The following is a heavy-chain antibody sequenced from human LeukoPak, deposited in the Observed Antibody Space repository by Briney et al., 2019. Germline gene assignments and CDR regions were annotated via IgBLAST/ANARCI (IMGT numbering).Heavy chain of an antibody. V-gene: IGHV3-73*01. Sequence: GGSLRLSCATSGFSFSDSAMHWVRQAPGKGPEWVGRIRTKANTYATAYAASVKGRFTISRDDSKNTAYLQMSSLKTDDTAVYYCARKSNSDISGYWFEFDHWGLGTLVTVSS. J-gene: IGHJ4*02. CDR3: ARKSNSDISGYWFEFDH. CDR2: IRTKANTYAT. CDR1: GFSFSDSA. D-gene: IGHD3-22*01.